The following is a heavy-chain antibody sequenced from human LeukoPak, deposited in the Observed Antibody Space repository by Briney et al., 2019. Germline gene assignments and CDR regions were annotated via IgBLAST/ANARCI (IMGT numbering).Heavy chain of an antibody. CDR1: GFIFSSYS. CDR2: ITGRGGNT. V-gene: IGHV3-23*01. Sequence: GGSLRLSCAASGFIFSSYSMSWVRQAPGKGLEWVSVITGRGGNTYYADSVKGRFTISKDNSKNTVYLQMSSLRVDDTAVYYCAKAACSSWPSYYYGMDVWGQGTTVTVSS. J-gene: IGHJ6*02. CDR3: AKAACSSWPSYYYGMDV. D-gene: IGHD6-13*01.